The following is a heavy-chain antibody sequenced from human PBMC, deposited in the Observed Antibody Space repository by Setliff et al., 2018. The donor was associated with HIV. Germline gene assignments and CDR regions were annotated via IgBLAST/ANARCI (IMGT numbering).Heavy chain of an antibody. CDR2: INESGRI. CDR1: GGSFSGHY. V-gene: IGHV4-34*01. Sequence: TLSLTCAVSGGSFSGHYWNWVRQPPGKGLEWIGEINESGRINYNPSLKSRLIISVDTSKKQFSLNLISMTAADTAVYFCARETDVSTSWFGGYYFDFWGQGTMVTVSS. CDR3: ARETDVSTSWFGGYYFDF. D-gene: IGHD3-3*01. J-gene: IGHJ4*03.